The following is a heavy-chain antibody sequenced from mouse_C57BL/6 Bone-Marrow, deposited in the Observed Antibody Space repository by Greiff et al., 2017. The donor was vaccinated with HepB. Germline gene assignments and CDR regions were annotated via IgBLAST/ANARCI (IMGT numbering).Heavy chain of an antibody. D-gene: IGHD3-2*02. CDR2: IYPGSGNT. CDR1: GYSFTSYY. J-gene: IGHJ2*01. CDR3: ATAQADY. V-gene: IGHV1-66*01. Sequence: VQLQQSGPELVKPGASVKISCKASGYSFTSYYIHWVKQRPGKGLEWIGWIYPGSGNTTYNEKFKDKATLTADTSSSTAYMQLSSLTSEDSAVYYCATAQADYWGQGTTLTVSS.